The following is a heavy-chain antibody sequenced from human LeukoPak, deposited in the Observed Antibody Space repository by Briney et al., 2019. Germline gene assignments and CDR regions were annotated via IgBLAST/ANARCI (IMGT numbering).Heavy chain of an antibody. CDR3: ARDQLGSSWYGGRAFDP. J-gene: IGHJ5*02. V-gene: IGHV1-2*02. CDR1: GYTFTGYY. Sequence: GASVKVSCKASGYTFTGYYMHWVRQAPGQGLEWMGWINPNSGGTNYAQKFQGRVTMTRDTSISTAYMELNRLRSDDTAVYYCARDQLGSSWYGGRAFDPWGQGTLVTVSS. D-gene: IGHD6-13*01. CDR2: INPNSGGT.